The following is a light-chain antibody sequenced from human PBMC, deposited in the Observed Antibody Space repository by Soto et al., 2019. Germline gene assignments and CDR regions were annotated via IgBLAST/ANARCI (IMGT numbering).Light chain of an antibody. J-gene: IGKJ4*01. CDR2: DAS. Sequence: DLPMTQSPSSLSASVGDRVTITCQASQDISNYLNWYQQKPGKAPKLLIYDASNLETGVPSRFSGSGSGTDFTFTISSLQPEDIATYYCQQYDNLLVTFGGGTKVEIK. CDR3: QQYDNLLVT. V-gene: IGKV1-33*01. CDR1: QDISNY.